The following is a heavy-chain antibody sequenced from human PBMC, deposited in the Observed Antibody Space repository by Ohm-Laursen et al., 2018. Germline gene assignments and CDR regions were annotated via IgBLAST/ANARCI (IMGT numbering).Heavy chain of an antibody. J-gene: IGHJ4*02. Sequence: GTLFLTWAVYGGSFSGYYWSWIRQPPGKGLEWIGYIYYSGSTNYNPSLKSRVTISVDTSKNQFSLKLSSVTAADTAVYYCATGTITRFDYWGQGTLVTVSS. CDR3: ATGTITRFDY. D-gene: IGHD1-1*01. CDR1: GGSFSGYY. CDR2: IYYSGST. V-gene: IGHV4-59*01.